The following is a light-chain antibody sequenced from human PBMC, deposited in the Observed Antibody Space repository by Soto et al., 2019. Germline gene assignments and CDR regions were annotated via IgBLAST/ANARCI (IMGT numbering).Light chain of an antibody. V-gene: IGKV3-11*01. CDR1: QSVSSY. CDR3: QQRSHWIT. CDR2: DAA. Sequence: EIVLTQSPATLSLSPGERATLSCRASQSVSSYLAWYQQKPGQAPRLLIYDAANRATGIPARFSGSGSGTDFTLTISRLEPDDFAVYYCQQRSHWITFGQGTRLEMK. J-gene: IGKJ5*01.